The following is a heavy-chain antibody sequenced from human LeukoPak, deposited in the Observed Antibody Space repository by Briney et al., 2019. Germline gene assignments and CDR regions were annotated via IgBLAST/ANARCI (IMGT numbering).Heavy chain of an antibody. D-gene: IGHD4-17*01. CDR2: IWYDGSNK. J-gene: IGHJ4*02. Sequence: GGSLRLSCAASGFTFSSYGMHWVRQAPGKGLEWVAVIWYDGSNKYYADSVKGRFTISRDNSKNTLYLQMNSLRAEDTAVYYCARDLDYRDYFHLSVDYWGQGTLVTVSS. CDR3: ARDLDYRDYFHLSVDY. V-gene: IGHV3-33*01. CDR1: GFTFSSYG.